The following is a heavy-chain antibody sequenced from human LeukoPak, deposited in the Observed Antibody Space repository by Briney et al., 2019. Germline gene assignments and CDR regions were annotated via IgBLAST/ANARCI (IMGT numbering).Heavy chain of an antibody. J-gene: IGHJ6*03. CDR3: ARGQIPTAKVRGYLRRLRNYYYMDV. CDR1: GYTFTSYD. V-gene: IGHV1-8*01. Sequence: GASVTVSCKASGYTFTSYDINWVRQAPGQGLEWMGWMNPNSGNTVYAQKFQGRVTITRNTSISTAYMELSSLRSEDTAVYYCARGQIPTAKVRGYLRRLRNYYYMDVWGKGTTVTVSS. D-gene: IGHD4-17*01. CDR2: MNPNSGNT.